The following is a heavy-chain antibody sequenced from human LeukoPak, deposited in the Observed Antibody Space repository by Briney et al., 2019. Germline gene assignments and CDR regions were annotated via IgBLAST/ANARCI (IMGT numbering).Heavy chain of an antibody. D-gene: IGHD3-3*01. V-gene: IGHV3-66*01. CDR1: GFTVSTNY. Sequence: GGSLRLSCAASGFTVSTNYMSWVRQAPGKGLEWVSVIYSGGTTYYADSVTGRFTISRDNSKNTLYLQMNSLRAEDTAVYYCARDRVYDEDLDYWAQGTLVTVSS. J-gene: IGHJ4*02. CDR2: IYSGGTT. CDR3: ARDRVYDEDLDY.